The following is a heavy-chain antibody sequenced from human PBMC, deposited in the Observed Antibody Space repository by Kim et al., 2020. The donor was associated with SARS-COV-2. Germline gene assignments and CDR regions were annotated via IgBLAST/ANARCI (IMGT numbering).Heavy chain of an antibody. Sequence: LSLTCAASGFTVSDNYMSWVRQAPGKGLEWVSTINRGGSTYYADSVKGRFTISRDNSNNILYLQMNSLRVEDTAVYYCATYGILGASFDSWGQGTLVTVSS. CDR2: INRGGST. J-gene: IGHJ5*01. D-gene: IGHD1-26*01. CDR3: ATYGILGASFDS. V-gene: IGHV3-53*01. CDR1: GFTVSDNY.